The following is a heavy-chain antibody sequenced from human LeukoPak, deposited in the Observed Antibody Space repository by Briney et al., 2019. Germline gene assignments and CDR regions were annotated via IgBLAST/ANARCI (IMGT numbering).Heavy chain of an antibody. CDR1: GGTFSSYT. V-gene: IGHV1-69*04. CDR3: ARDCSSTSCYSPDAFDI. J-gene: IGHJ3*02. Sequence: ASVKVSCKASGGTFSSYTISWVRQAPGQGREGMGRIIPILGIANYAQKVEGRVTITAAETTSKDYMELSSLRSEDTAVYYCARDCSSTSCYSPDAFDIWGQGTMVTVSS. D-gene: IGHD2-2*02. CDR2: IIPILGIA.